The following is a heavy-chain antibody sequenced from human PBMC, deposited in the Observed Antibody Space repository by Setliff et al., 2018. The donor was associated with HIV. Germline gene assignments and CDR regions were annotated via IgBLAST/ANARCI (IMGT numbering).Heavy chain of an antibody. Sequence: PSETLSLTCTVSGGSISSGAYLWAWIRQPAGKGLEWIGRIFRAGNATYSPSLKSRATMSIDASQNQFSLKLKHVTAADTAMYYCARHGGFFDYWGQGTLVTVSS. CDR2: IFRAGNA. J-gene: IGHJ4*02. CDR1: GGSISSGAYL. CDR3: ARHGGFFDY. D-gene: IGHD3-16*01. V-gene: IGHV4-61*02.